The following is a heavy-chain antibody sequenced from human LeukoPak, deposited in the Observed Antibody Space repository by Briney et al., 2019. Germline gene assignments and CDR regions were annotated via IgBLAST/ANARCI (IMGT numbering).Heavy chain of an antibody. V-gene: IGHV3-23*01. J-gene: IGHJ4*02. CDR1: GFTFSSYA. CDR3: AKDLETWLQLLPYFDY. D-gene: IGHD5-24*01. CDR2: ISGSGGST. Sequence: GGSLRLSCAASGFTFSSYAMSWVRQALGKGLEWVSAISGSGGSTYYADSVKGRFTISRDNSKNTLYLQMNSLRAEDTAVYYCAKDLETWLQLLPYFDYWGQGTLVTVSS.